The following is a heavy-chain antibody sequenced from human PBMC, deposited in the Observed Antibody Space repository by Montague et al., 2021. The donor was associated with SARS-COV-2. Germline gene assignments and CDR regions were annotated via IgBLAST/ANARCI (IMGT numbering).Heavy chain of an antibody. CDR1: GFTFSSYR. CDR2: ISSSSSYI. D-gene: IGHD6-19*01. Sequence: SLRLSCAASGFTFSSYRMNWVRQAPRKGLEWVSSISSSSSYIYYADSVKGRFTISRDNAKNSLYLQMNSLRAEDTAVYYCARNLGSGWAFFDYWGQGTLVTVSS. CDR3: ARNLGSGWAFFDY. J-gene: IGHJ4*02. V-gene: IGHV3-21*01.